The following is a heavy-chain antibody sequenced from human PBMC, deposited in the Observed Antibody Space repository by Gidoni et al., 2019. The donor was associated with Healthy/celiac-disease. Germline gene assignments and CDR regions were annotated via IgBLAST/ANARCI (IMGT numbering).Heavy chain of an antibody. V-gene: IGHV3-30-3*01. CDR2: ISYDGSNK. CDR1: GFTFSSYA. J-gene: IGHJ3*02. CDR3: ARDDYGDLDAFDI. Sequence: QVQLVESGGGVVPPGRSLRLSCAASGFTFSSYAMHWVRQAPGKGLEWVAVISYDGSNKYYADSVKGRFTISRDNSKNTLYLQMNSLRAEDTAVYYCARDDYGDLDAFDIWGQGTMVTVSS. D-gene: IGHD4-17*01.